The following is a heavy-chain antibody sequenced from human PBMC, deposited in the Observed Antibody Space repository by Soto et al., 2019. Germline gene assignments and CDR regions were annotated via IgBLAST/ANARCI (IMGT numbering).Heavy chain of an antibody. J-gene: IGHJ6*03. Sequence: GGSLRLSCAASGFTFSSYAMSWVRQAPGKGLEWVSAISGSGGSTYYADSVKGRFTISRDNSKNTLYLQMNSLRAEDTAVYYCAKDREAMVRGVMVYYNMDVWGKGTTVTVSS. V-gene: IGHV3-23*01. CDR2: ISGSGGST. CDR3: AKDREAMVRGVMVYYNMDV. CDR1: GFTFSSYA. D-gene: IGHD3-10*01.